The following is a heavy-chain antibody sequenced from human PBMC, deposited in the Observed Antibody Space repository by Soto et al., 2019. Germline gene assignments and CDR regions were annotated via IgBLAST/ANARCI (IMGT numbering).Heavy chain of an antibody. CDR1: GFSLSNARMG. CDR3: ARIGGYYDSSGYYPIYYYYGMDV. CDR2: IFSNDEK. J-gene: IGHJ6*02. Sequence: QVTLKESGPVLVNPTETLTLTCTVSGFSLSNARMGVSWIRQPPGKALEWLAHIFSNDEKSYSTSLKSRLTISTNTSKSQVVLTMTNMVPVDKATYYCARIGGYYDSSGYYPIYYYYGMDVWGQGTTVTVSS. D-gene: IGHD3-22*01. V-gene: IGHV2-26*01.